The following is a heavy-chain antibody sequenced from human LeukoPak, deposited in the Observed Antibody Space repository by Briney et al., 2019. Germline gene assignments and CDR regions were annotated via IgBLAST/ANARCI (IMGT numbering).Heavy chain of an antibody. V-gene: IGHV3-7*01. J-gene: IGHJ4*02. CDR2: IKQDGSEK. Sequence: GGSLRLSCTASGFTFGDYAMSWVRQAPGKGLEWVASIKQDGSEKYYVDSVKGRFTISRDNAKNSLYLQMNSLRADDTAVYYCARDRSTDFWSGYYTNYFDYWGQGSLVTVSS. D-gene: IGHD3-3*01. CDR1: GFTFGDYA. CDR3: ARDRSTDFWSGYYTNYFDY.